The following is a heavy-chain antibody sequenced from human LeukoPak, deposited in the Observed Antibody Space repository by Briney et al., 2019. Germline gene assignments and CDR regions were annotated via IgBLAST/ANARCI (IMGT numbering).Heavy chain of an antibody. CDR1: GYTLTELS. Sequence: ASVTVSCTVSGYTLTELSMHWVRQAPGKGLEWMGGFDPEDGETIYAQKFQGRVTMTEDTSTDTAYMELSSLRSEDTAVYYCATDIVVVPAATLYDAFDIWGQGTMVTVSS. CDR2: FDPEDGET. D-gene: IGHD2-2*01. V-gene: IGHV1-24*01. J-gene: IGHJ3*02. CDR3: ATDIVVVPAATLYDAFDI.